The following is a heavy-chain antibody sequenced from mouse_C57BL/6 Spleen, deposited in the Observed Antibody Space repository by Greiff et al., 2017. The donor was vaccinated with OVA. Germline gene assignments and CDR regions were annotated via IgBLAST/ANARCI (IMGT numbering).Heavy chain of an antibody. CDR1: GFNIKDDY. V-gene: IGHV14-4*01. D-gene: IGHD1-1*01. Sequence: VQLQQSGAELVRPGASVKLSCTASGFNIKDDYMHWVKQRPEQGLEWIGWIDPENGDTEYASKFQGKATITADTSSNTAYLQLSSLTSEDTAVYYCTTSSSSFVAYWGQGTLVTVSA. CDR3: TTSSSSFVAY. CDR2: IDPENGDT. J-gene: IGHJ3*01.